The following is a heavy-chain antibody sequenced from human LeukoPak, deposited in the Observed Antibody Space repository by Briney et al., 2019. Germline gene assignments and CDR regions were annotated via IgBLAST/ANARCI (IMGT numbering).Heavy chain of an antibody. CDR2: ISAYNGNT. CDR1: GYTFTSYG. Sequence: ASVKVSCKASGYTFTSYGISWVRQAPGQGLEWMGWISAYNGNTNYAQKLQGRVTMTTDTFTSTAYMELRSLRSDDTAVYYCARGSTSIAAAGISDYWGQGTLVTVSS. J-gene: IGHJ4*02. V-gene: IGHV1-18*01. CDR3: ARGSTSIAAAGISDY. D-gene: IGHD6-13*01.